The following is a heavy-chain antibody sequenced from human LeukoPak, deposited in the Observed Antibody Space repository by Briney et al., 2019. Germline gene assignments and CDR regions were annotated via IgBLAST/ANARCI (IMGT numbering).Heavy chain of an antibody. CDR2: IKPNSGDT. J-gene: IGHJ6*03. V-gene: IGHV1-2*02. CDR1: GFTLIDY. CDR3: ARTDSVPAGDYHYWYMDV. D-gene: IGHD2-2*01. Sequence: ASVKVSCKASGFTLIDYIHWVRQDPRQGLQWMGWIKPNSGDTDYAQRFQGRVTMTRDTSISTVYMDLSSLRSDDTAVYYCARTDSVPAGDYHYWYMDVWGKGTTVTVSS.